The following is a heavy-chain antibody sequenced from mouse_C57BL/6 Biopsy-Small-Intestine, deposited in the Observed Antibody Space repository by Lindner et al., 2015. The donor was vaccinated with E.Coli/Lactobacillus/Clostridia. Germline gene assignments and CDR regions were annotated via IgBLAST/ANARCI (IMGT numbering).Heavy chain of an antibody. CDR3: TREGLGPFTY. D-gene: IGHD4-1*01. J-gene: IGHJ3*01. CDR1: GYTFTNYD. V-gene: IGHV1-85*01. Sequence: VQLQESGPELVKPGASVKLSCKASGYTFTNYDINWVKQRPGQGLEWIGWIYPRDGRTKYNEKFKGKATFTVDTSSSTAYMELHSLTSEDSAVYFCTREGLGPFTYCGQGTLVTVSA. CDR2: IYPRDGRT.